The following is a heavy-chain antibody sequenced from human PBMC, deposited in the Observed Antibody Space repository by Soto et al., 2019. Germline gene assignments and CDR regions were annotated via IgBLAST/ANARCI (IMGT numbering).Heavy chain of an antibody. D-gene: IGHD3-9*01. CDR1: GGTFSSYA. V-gene: IGHV1-69*01. CDR3: ARAIQDYDILTGYPKALGFDI. CDR2: IIPLFGTA. J-gene: IGHJ3*02. Sequence: QVQLVQSGAEVKKPGSSVKVSCKASGGTFSSYAISWVRQAPGQGLEWMGGIIPLFGTANYAQKFQGRVTITADESTSTAYMELSSLRSEDTAVYYCARAIQDYDILTGYPKALGFDIWGQGTMVTVSS.